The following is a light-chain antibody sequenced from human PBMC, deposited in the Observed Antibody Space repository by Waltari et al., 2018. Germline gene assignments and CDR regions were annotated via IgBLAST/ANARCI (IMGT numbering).Light chain of an antibody. CDR3: MFWPSNVWV. Sequence: QPVLTQPPSSSASPGDSARLTCTLPSAINVGDFNIYRYHPKPGSPPRFPLYYKSDSEKAQGSGVPSRFSGSKDASANAGILLISGLQSEDEADYYCMFWPSNVWVFGGGTKLTVL. J-gene: IGLJ3*02. CDR2: YKSDSEK. CDR1: SAINVGDFN. V-gene: IGLV5-37*01.